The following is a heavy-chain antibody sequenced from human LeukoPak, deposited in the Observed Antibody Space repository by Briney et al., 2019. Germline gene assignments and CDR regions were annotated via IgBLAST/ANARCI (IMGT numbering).Heavy chain of an antibody. CDR1: GGSISSYY. D-gene: IGHD1-26*01. J-gene: IGHJ3*02. Sequence: SETLSLTCTVSGGSISSYYWSWIRQPAGKGLEWIGRIYTSGSTNYNPSLKSRVTMSVDTSKNQFSLKLSSVTAAVTAVYYCARDRGGGIVGATTASAHAFDIWGQGTMVTVSS. CDR2: IYTSGST. CDR3: ARDRGGGIVGATTASAHAFDI. V-gene: IGHV4-4*07.